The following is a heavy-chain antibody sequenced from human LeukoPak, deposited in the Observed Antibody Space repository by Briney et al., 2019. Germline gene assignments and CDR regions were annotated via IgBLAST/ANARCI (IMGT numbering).Heavy chain of an antibody. D-gene: IGHD2-21*01. Sequence: PSETLSLTCTVSGGSISSGGYYWSWIRQPPGKGLEWIGYIYHSGSTYYNPSLKSRVTISVDRSKNQFSLKLGSVTAADTAVYYCARDCGGNCYYYYYYMDVWGKGTTVTVSS. CDR2: IYHSGST. J-gene: IGHJ6*03. CDR1: GGSISSGGYY. V-gene: IGHV4-30-2*01. CDR3: ARDCGGNCYYYYYYMDV.